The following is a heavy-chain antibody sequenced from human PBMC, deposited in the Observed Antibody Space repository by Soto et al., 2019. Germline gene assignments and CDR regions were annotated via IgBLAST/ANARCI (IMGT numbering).Heavy chain of an antibody. D-gene: IGHD3-16*01. V-gene: IGHV1-69*06. J-gene: IGHJ4*02. CDR1: GGTFSSYA. CDR2: IIPIFGTA. CDR3: ARRGMCRNAGGFVDY. Sequence: QVQLVQSGAEVKKPGSSVKVSCKASGGTFSSYAISWVRQAPGQGLEWMGGIIPIFGTANYAQKFQGRVTIIADKSPSTAYMELSSRRSEDTAVYYCARRGMCRNAGGFVDYWGQGNLVTVS.